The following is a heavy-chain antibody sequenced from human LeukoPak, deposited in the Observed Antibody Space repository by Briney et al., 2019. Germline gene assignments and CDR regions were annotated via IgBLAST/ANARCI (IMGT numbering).Heavy chain of an antibody. D-gene: IGHD5-24*01. CDR1: GYTFTSDG. Sequence: ASVKVSCKASGYTFTSDGISWIRQAPGQGLEWMGWISVYNGNTVYAQKLQGRVTMTTDTSTSTAYMELRSLGSNDTAVYYCARDSRDGYNFWGQGTMVIVSS. CDR2: ISVYNGNT. CDR3: ARDSRDGYNF. J-gene: IGHJ3*01. V-gene: IGHV1-18*01.